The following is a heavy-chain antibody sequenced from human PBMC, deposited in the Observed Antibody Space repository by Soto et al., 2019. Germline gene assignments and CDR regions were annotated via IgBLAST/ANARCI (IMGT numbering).Heavy chain of an antibody. CDR2: ISAYNGNT. CDR1: GYTFTSYG. V-gene: IGHV1-18*01. CDR3: ARSGMDIVVVPAANNWFDP. D-gene: IGHD2-2*03. Sequence: QVQLVQSGAEVKKPGASVKVSCKASGYTFTSYGISWVRQAPGQGLEWMGWISAYNGNTNYAQKLQGRVTMTTDTXXSXAXXELRSLRSDDTAVYYCARSGMDIVVVPAANNWFDPWGQGTLVTVSS. J-gene: IGHJ5*02.